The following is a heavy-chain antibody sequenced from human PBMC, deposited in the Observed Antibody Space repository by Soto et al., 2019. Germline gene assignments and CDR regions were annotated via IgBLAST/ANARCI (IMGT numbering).Heavy chain of an antibody. CDR1: GGSVSSSSYY. CDR3: VRGIEDYDYIWGSYCYTPRFDP. D-gene: IGHD3-16*02. CDR2: VYYSGST. J-gene: IGHJ5*02. V-gene: IGHV4-39*07. Sequence: SETLSLTCTVSGGSVSSSSYYWGWVRQPPGKGLEWIGSVYYSGSTYYNPSLESRVTISVDTSKNQFSLKLSSVSAADTAVYYFVRGIEDYDYIWGSYCYTPRFDPCGQGTLVTVSS.